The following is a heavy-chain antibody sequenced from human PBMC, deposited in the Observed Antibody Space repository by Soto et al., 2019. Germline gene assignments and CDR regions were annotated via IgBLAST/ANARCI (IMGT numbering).Heavy chain of an antibody. CDR2: INHSGST. CDR3: ARGRNWTLLGY. D-gene: IGHD1-20*01. J-gene: IGHJ4*02. CDR1: GGSFSGYY. Sequence: SETLSLTCAVYGGSFSGYYWSWIRQPPGKGLEWIGEINHSGSTNYNPSLKSRVTISIDTSKNQFSLKLSSVTAADTAVYYCARGRNWTLLGYWGQGTLVTVSS. V-gene: IGHV4-34*01.